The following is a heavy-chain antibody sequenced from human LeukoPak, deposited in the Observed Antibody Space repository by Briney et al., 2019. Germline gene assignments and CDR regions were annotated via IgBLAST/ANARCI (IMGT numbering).Heavy chain of an antibody. CDR3: ARHERAATAPFDY. J-gene: IGHJ4*02. Sequence: PSETLSLTCTVSGGSISSYYWGWIRQPPGKGLEWIGSIYYSGSTYYNPSLKSRVTISVDTSKNQFSLKLSSVTAADTAVYYCARHERAATAPFDYWGQGTLVTVSS. CDR2: IYYSGST. D-gene: IGHD2-21*02. CDR1: GGSISSYY. V-gene: IGHV4-39*01.